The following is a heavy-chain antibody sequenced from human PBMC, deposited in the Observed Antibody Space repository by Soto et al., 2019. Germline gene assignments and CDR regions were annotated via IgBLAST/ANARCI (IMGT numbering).Heavy chain of an antibody. Sequence: GGSLRLSCAASGFTFGGSAMHWFRQASGKGLEWVGHIRSKTNSYATAYAESVKGRFTISRDDSKNTAYLQMNSLKTEDTAVYFCTRQTDAVQWLVVPTDYNFDYWGQGTLVTVSS. V-gene: IGHV3-73*01. CDR1: GFTFGGSA. J-gene: IGHJ4*02. CDR3: TRQTDAVQWLVVPTDYNFDY. D-gene: IGHD6-19*01. CDR2: IRSKTNSYAT.